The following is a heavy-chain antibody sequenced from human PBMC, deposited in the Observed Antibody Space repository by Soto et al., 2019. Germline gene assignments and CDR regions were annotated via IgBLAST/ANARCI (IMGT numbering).Heavy chain of an antibody. CDR2: IRSSSSTI. D-gene: IGHD3-10*01. CDR3: ASSGSGSYHFDY. J-gene: IGHJ4*02. CDR1: GFTFSSNS. V-gene: IGHV3-48*02. Sequence: GGSLRLSWGASGFTFSSNSLNWVRQAPGKGLEWVSYIRSSSSTIYYADSVKGRFTISRDNVKNSLYLQMNSLRDEDTAVYYCASSGSGSYHFDYWGQGTLVTVSS.